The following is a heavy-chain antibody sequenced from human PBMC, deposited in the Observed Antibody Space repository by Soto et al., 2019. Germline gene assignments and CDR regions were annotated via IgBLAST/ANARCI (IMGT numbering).Heavy chain of an antibody. CDR2: IIPIFGTA. CDR3: ASPLQWDQNIQEAVV. D-gene: IGHD1-26*01. V-gene: IGHV1-69*13. J-gene: IGHJ6*02. CDR1: GGTFSSYA. Sequence: SVKVSCKASGGTFSSYAISWVRQAPGQGLEWMGGIIPIFGTANYAQKFQGRVTITADESTGTAYMELSSLRSGDTAVYYCASPLQWDQNIQEAVVWGQGTTVTVSS.